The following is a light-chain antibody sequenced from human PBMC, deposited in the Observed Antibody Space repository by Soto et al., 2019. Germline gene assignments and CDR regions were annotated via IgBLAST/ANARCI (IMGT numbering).Light chain of an antibody. CDR1: QSVSIY. CDR2: DAS. CDR3: QQRMTWPPIT. V-gene: IGKV3-11*01. J-gene: IGKJ5*01. Sequence: EVVLTQPPATLSLSPGETATLSCRASQSVSIYLAWFQQKPGQAPRLLIYDASNRATGIPARFSGSGSGTDFTLTISSLEPEDFAVYYCQQRMTWPPITFGQGTRLEIK.